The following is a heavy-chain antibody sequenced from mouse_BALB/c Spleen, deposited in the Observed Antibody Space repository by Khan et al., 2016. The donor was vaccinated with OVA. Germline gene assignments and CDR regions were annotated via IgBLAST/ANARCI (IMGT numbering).Heavy chain of an antibody. V-gene: IGHV1S136*01. CDR2: INPYNDGA. J-gene: IGHJ3*01. CDR1: GYTFTNYI. Sequence: VRLQQSGPELVKPGASVKMSCKASGYTFTNYIIHWVKQKPGQGLEWIGYINPYNDGAKYNEKFKGKATLTSDKSSSPAYMEFSGLTSEDSAVYYCSRDYGSSFWFAYWGQGTLVTVSA. D-gene: IGHD1-1*01. CDR3: SRDYGSSFWFAY.